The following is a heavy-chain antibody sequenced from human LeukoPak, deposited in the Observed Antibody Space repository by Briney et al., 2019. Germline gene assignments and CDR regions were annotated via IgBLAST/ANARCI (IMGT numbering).Heavy chain of an antibody. CDR3: ARDIYDYGDYGDDY. V-gene: IGHV3-74*01. J-gene: IGHJ4*02. Sequence: GESLRLSCAASGFFFSSHWMRWVRHAPGKGLVWVSRTNSDGSVRNYADSVEGRFIISRDNAKNSLYLQMNSLRAEDTAVYYCARDIYDYGDYGDDYWGQGTLVTVSS. CDR2: TNSDGSVR. D-gene: IGHD4-17*01. CDR1: GFFFSSHW.